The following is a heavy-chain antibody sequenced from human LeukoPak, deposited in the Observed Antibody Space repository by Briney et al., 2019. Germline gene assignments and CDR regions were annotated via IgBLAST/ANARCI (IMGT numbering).Heavy chain of an antibody. CDR2: IYYSGST. CDR1: GGSISSGGYY. D-gene: IGHD3-10*01. V-gene: IGHV4-31*03. Sequence: SETLSLTCTVSGGSISSGGYYWSWIRQHPGKGLEWIGYIYYSGSTYYNPSLKSRVTISVDTSKNQFSLKLSSMTAADTAVYYCARAPRGLNAFDIWGQGTMVTVSS. J-gene: IGHJ3*02. CDR3: ARAPRGLNAFDI.